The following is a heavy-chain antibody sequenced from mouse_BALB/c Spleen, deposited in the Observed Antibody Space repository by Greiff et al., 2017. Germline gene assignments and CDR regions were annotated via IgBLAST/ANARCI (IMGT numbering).Heavy chain of an antibody. CDR1: GYTFTSYW. Sequence: VQLQQSGAELAKPGASVKMSCKASGYTFTSYWMHWVKQRPGQGLEWIGYINPSTGYTEYNQKFKDKATLTADKSSSTAYMQLSSLTSEDSAVYYCAREGITTNYAMDYWGQGTSVTVSS. CDR3: AREGITTNYAMDY. J-gene: IGHJ4*01. V-gene: IGHV1-7*01. D-gene: IGHD2-4*01. CDR2: INPSTGYT.